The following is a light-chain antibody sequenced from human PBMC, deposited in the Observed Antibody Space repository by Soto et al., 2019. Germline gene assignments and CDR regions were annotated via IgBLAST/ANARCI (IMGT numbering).Light chain of an antibody. CDR2: HAS. J-gene: IGKJ2*01. CDR3: RQYSDSPPGYT. V-gene: IGKV3-20*01. Sequence: EIVLTQSPGTLSLSPGERATLSCRASQSVTTNFLAWYQQKPGQAPRLLIYHASSRATGIPDRFSGSGSGTDFTLTISRLEPEDFAVYYCRQYSDSPPGYTFGQGTNLEIK. CDR1: QSVTTNF.